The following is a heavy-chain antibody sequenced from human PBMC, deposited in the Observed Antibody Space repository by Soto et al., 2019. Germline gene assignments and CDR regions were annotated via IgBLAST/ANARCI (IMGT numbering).Heavy chain of an antibody. CDR3: ARGGSGWLIFDY. Sequence: SETLSLTCTVSGGSISSYYWSWIRQPPGKGLEWIGYIYYSGSTNYNPSLKSRVTISVDTSKNQFPLKLSSVTAADTAVYYCARGGSGWLIFDYWGQGTLVTVSS. V-gene: IGHV4-59*01. CDR2: IYYSGST. D-gene: IGHD6-19*01. CDR1: GGSISSYY. J-gene: IGHJ4*02.